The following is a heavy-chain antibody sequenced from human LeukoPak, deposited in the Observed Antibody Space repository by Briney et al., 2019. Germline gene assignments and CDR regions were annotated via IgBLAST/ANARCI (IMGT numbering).Heavy chain of an antibody. J-gene: IGHJ3*02. Sequence: PGGSLRLSCAASGFTFSSYAMSWVRQAPGKGLEWVSAISGSGGSTYYADSVKGRFTISRDNSKNTLYLQMNSLRAEDTAVYYCAKWGYCSSTSCYPDAFDIWGQGTMVTVSS. CDR3: AKWGYCSSTSCYPDAFDI. V-gene: IGHV3-23*01. CDR1: GFTFSSYA. CDR2: ISGSGGST. D-gene: IGHD2-2*01.